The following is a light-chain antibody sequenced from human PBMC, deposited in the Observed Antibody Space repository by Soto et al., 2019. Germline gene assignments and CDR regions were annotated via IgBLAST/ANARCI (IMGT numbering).Light chain of an antibody. CDR1: QGISKN. Sequence: DIQMTQSPSAMSASVGDRVTITCRASQGISKNLAWFQQKPGKVPKRLIYADSLQSGVPSRCSGSGSGTEFNLTISSLQPEDFATYYCLQHDSFPRTFGQWTKVEIK. V-gene: IGKV1-17*03. J-gene: IGKJ1*01. CDR2: AD. CDR3: LQHDSFPRT.